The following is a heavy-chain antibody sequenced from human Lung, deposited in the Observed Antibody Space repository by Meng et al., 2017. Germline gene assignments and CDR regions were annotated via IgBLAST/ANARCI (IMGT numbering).Heavy chain of an antibody. J-gene: IGHJ4*02. CDR2: INHSGST. CDR3: ARGPTTMAHDFDY. CDR1: GGSFCDYY. D-gene: IGHD4-11*01. V-gene: IGHV4-34*01. Sequence: QGQVQRWGAGVVTPSAPLSLACVGSGGSFCDYYWSWIRQPPGKGLEWIGEINHSGSTNYNPSLESRATISVDTSQNNLSLKLSSVTAADSAVYYCARGPTTMAHDFDYWCQGTLVTVSS.